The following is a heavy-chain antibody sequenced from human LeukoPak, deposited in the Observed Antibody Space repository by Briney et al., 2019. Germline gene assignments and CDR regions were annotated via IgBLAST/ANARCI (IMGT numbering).Heavy chain of an antibody. Sequence: GGSLRLSCAASGFTFSSYSMNWVRQAPGKGLEWVSYISSSSSTIYYADSVKGRFTISRDNAKNSLYLQMNSLRAEDTAVYYCARAELRHFYWFDPWGQGTLVTVSS. V-gene: IGHV3-48*04. CDR3: ARAELRHFYWFDP. J-gene: IGHJ5*02. D-gene: IGHD3-9*01. CDR1: GFTFSSYS. CDR2: ISSSSSTI.